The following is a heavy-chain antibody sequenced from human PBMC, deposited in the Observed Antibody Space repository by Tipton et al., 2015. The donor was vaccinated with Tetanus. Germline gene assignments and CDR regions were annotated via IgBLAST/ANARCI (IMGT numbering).Heavy chain of an antibody. D-gene: IGHD1-20*01. CDR1: RGPISSYY. J-gene: IGHJ4*02. CDR2: ISNGNP. V-gene: IGHV4-4*07. Sequence: TLSLTCTVSRGPISSYYWSWVRQPAGKGLEFIGHISNGNPDYTPSLKNRVSLSVDLPKNEFYMKLRSVTAADTGVYYCARGITDGYNRRLDYWGQGTLVAVSP. CDR3: ARGITDGYNRRLDY.